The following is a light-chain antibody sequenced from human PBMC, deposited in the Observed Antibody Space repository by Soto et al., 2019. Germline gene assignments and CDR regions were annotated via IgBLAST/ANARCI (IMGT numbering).Light chain of an antibody. CDR3: QQYDSSPRT. V-gene: IGKV3-20*01. CDR1: QSVSSYS. Sequence: ENVLTQSPGTLSLSPGERATLSCRASQSVSSYSLAWYQQKPGQAPRLVMYGTSNRATGIPDRFSGSGSGTDCTLTISRLEPEDFAVYYCQQYDSSPRTFGQGTKVDIK. J-gene: IGKJ1*01. CDR2: GTS.